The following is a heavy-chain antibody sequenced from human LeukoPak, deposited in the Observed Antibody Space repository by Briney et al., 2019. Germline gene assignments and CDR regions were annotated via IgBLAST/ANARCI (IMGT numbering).Heavy chain of an antibody. J-gene: IGHJ5*02. CDR1: GGSITGYY. CDR3: TKQSDCGDDCYDRPHWFYP. V-gene: IGHV4-59*08. Sequence: SETLSLTCTVSGGSITGYYWAWIRQPPGKRLEWIGYVHSSGGTKYNPSLKSGLTVSIDMSRNHFSLNERSVTAADTATYYCTKQSDCGDDCYDRPHWFYPWGQGRLVTVSS. D-gene: IGHD2-21*02. CDR2: VHSSGGT.